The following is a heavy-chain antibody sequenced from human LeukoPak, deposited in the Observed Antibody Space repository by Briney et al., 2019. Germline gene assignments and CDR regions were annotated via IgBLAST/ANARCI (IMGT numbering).Heavy chain of an antibody. CDR3: ARDGVIRGAADY. Sequence: PSETLSLTCTVSGDSISSYFWSWIRQPPGKGLEWIGYVYNSGSTMYNPSLKSRVIISVDTSKNQFSLKLSSVTAADTAVYYCARDGVIRGAADYWGQGTLVTVSS. V-gene: IGHV4-59*12. CDR1: GDSISSYF. D-gene: IGHD3-10*01. CDR2: VYNSGST. J-gene: IGHJ4*02.